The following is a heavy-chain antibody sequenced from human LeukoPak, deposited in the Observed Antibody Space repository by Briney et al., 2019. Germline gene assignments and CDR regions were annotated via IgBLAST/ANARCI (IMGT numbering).Heavy chain of an antibody. CDR3: ARCYYDTSGSHVDF. D-gene: IGHD3-22*01. CDR1: GGSFSGYY. CDR2: INHSGST. J-gene: IGHJ4*02. V-gene: IGHV4-34*01. Sequence: SETLSLTCAVYGGSFSGYYWSWIRQPPGKGLEWIGEINHSGSTNYNPSLKSRVTISVDTSKNQFSLKLSSVTAADTAVYYCARCYYDTSGSHVDFWGQGTLVTVSS.